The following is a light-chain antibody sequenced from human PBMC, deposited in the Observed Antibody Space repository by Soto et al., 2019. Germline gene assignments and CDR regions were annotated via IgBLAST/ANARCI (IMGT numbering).Light chain of an antibody. J-gene: IGLJ1*01. CDR1: SSDVGGYNY. CDR2: EVT. CDR3: SSHTSRSTLV. V-gene: IGLV2-14*01. Sequence: QSALTQPASVSGSPGQSITISCTGTSSDVGGYNYVSWYQQHPGKAPKLMIYEVTNRPSGVSNRFSGSKSGNTASLTISGLQAEDEADYYCSSHTSRSTLVFGTGTKVTVL.